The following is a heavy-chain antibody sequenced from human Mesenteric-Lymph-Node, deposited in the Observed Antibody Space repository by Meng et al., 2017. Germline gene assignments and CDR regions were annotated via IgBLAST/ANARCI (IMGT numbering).Heavy chain of an antibody. CDR3: SKDKGSWYDTFDV. V-gene: IGHV3-13*03. D-gene: IGHD6-13*01. CDR2: IGTAGDT. J-gene: IGHJ3*01. CDR1: GFTFSSYD. Sequence: GESLKISCAACGFTFSSYDMHWVRQATGKGLEWVSAIGTAGDTYYPGSVKGQFTISRDNAKNSLYLQMNSLRADDTAFYYCSKDKGSWYDTFDVWGQGTMVTVSS.